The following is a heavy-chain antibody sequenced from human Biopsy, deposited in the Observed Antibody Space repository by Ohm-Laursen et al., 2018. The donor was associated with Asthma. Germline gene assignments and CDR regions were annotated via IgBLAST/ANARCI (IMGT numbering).Heavy chain of an antibody. V-gene: IGHV3-30*18. CDR1: GFTFSNFA. J-gene: IGHJ5*02. Sequence: SSLRLSCTASGFTFSNFAMHWVRQAPGKGLEWLGVISYNGSQKYYGDSVKGRFTISRDNSKSTVFLDMTSLKSEDTGLYFCAKDEGRVKNWFDPWGPGTRVNVSS. CDR3: AKDEGRVKNWFDP. CDR2: ISYNGSQK. D-gene: IGHD2/OR15-2a*01.